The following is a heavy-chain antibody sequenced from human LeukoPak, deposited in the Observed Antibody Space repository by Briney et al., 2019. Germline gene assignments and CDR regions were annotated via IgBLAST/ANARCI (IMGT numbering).Heavy chain of an antibody. J-gene: IGHJ4*02. Sequence: GGSLGLSCAAPGFTFDDYGMSWVRQAPGKGLEWVSGINWNGGSTGYADSVKGRFTISRDDAKNSLYLQMNSLRAEDTALYYCARSVAASRDYWGQGTLVTVSS. D-gene: IGHD2-15*01. V-gene: IGHV3-20*04. CDR2: INWNGGST. CDR3: ARSVAASRDY. CDR1: GFTFDDYG.